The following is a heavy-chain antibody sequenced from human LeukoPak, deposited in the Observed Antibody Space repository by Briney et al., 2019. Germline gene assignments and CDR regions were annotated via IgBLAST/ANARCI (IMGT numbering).Heavy chain of an antibody. J-gene: IGHJ6*03. CDR2: ISSSGSYI. Sequence: GGSLRLSCAASGFTVSSNYMSWVRQAPGKGLEWVSFISSSGSYIYYADSVKGRFTISRDNAKNSLYLQMNSLRAEDTAVYYCARVVSVAWSERRPGYYYMDVWGKGTTVTVSS. CDR1: GFTVSSNY. D-gene: IGHD1-1*01. CDR3: ARVVSVAWSERRPGYYYMDV. V-gene: IGHV3-21*01.